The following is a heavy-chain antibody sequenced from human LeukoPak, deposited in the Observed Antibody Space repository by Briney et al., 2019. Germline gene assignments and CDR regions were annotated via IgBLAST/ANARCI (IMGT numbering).Heavy chain of an antibody. V-gene: IGHV3-48*03. Sequence: PGGSLRLSCAASRFIFSTFEMNWVRQAPGKRPDWLSYINSGGTTVYYADSVKGRFTISRDNAKNSLYLQMNSLRDEDTAVYYCARTLSAASPFDYWGQGTLVTVSS. CDR1: RFIFSTFE. CDR2: INSGGTTV. D-gene: IGHD2-2*01. CDR3: ARTLSAASPFDY. J-gene: IGHJ4*02.